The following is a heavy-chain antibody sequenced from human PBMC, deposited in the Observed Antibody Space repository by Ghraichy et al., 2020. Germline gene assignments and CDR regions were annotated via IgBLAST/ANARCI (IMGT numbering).Heavy chain of an antibody. D-gene: IGHD1-26*01. CDR1: GYTFTNYG. V-gene: IGHV1-18*04. CDR3: ARSDSGTYSPPGDY. Sequence: VSCKASGYTFTNYGITWVRQAPGQGLEWMGWISAYNGNTHSTKKLQGRVTMTTDTSTSTAYMELRSLTSDDTAMYYCARSDSGTYSPPGDYWGQGTLVTVSS. J-gene: IGHJ4*02. CDR2: ISAYNGNT.